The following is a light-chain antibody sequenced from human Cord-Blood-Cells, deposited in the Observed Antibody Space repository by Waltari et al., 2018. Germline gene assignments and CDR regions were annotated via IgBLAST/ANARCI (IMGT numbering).Light chain of an antibody. CDR3: QQLNSYPWT. CDR2: AAS. J-gene: IGKJ1*01. CDR1: QGISSY. V-gene: IGKV1-9*01. Sequence: DVQLTQSRSFLSASVGHRVTITCRASQGISSYLAWYQQKPGKAPKLLIYAASTLQSGVPSRFSGSGSGTEFTLTISSLQPEDFATYYCQQLNSYPWTFGQGTKVEIK.